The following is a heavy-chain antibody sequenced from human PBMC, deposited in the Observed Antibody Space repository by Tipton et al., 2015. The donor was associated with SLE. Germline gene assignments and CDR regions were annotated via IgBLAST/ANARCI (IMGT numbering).Heavy chain of an antibody. CDR1: GGSISGYY. J-gene: IGHJ4*02. CDR2: VYSSGST. Sequence: TLSLTCTVSGGSISGYYWSWIRQPAGKGLEWIGRVYSSGSTIYNPSIKSRITLSLDTSKNQFSLRVNSATAADTAVYYCARGGGSYYDYWGQGILVTVSS. D-gene: IGHD1-26*01. V-gene: IGHV4-4*07. CDR3: ARGGGSYYDY.